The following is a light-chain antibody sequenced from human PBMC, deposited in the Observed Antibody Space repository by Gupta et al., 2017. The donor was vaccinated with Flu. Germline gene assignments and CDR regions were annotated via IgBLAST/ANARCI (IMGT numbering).Light chain of an antibody. Sequence: LATLSVSSGERVTLSCRASQSIGSNLVWYQQKPGQPPRLLIYGVSTRAPGIPARFSGSGSGTEFTLTISSLQSEDFAVYYCQNDNNWPVTFGQGTKVEIK. V-gene: IGKV3-15*01. CDR1: QSIGSN. CDR2: GVS. J-gene: IGKJ1*01. CDR3: QNDNNWPVT.